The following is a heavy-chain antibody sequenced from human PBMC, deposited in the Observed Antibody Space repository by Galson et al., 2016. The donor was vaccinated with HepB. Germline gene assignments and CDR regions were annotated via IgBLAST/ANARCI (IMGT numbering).Heavy chain of an antibody. CDR2: ITSLNGYT. CDR3: TRDQVRAGAMAQPDYGGQGTHGRDNAGTELFRKKDGLRGEGTTVECGTRNQGRAGATVQPDY. J-gene: IGHJ4*02. Sequence: SLRLSCAASGFTFSDYYKSWIRQAPGKGLEWVSYITSLNGYTNYADSVKGRFTISRDNSRKSLFLQMNSLRVEDTAVYYCTRDQVRAGAMAQPDYGGQGTHGRDNAGTELFRKKDGLRGEGTTVECGTRNQGRAGATVQPDYWGQGTLVTVFS. D-gene: IGHD4-17*01. CDR1: GFTFSDYY. V-gene: IGHV3-11*06.